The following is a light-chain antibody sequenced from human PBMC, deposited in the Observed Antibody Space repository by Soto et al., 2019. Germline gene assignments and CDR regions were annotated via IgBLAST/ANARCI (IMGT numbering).Light chain of an antibody. V-gene: IGKV1-5*03. CDR2: QAS. CDR1: QTISSW. J-gene: IGKJ1*01. CDR3: QQYTCLWT. Sequence: DIQMTQSPSTLSGSVGDRVTITCRASQTISSWLAWYQQKPGQAPKLLMYQASSLESGVPSRFSASGSGTEFTLTISSLQPDDVATYYCQQYTCLWTFGPGTKV.